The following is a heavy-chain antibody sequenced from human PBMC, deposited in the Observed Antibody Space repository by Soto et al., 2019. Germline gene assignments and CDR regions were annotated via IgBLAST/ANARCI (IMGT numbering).Heavy chain of an antibody. CDR1: GFSFSISP. V-gene: IGHV3-30-3*01. CDR3: ARDPKTSGGQHWAFNYFDS. D-gene: IGHD7-27*01. Sequence: SLRLSCAASGFSFSISPTHWVRQAPGKGPEWVALISYDGTNKFYADSVKGRFTISRDNSKSTLYLQVDSLRPEDAAVYYCARDPKTSGGQHWAFNYFDSWGQGTLVTVSS. J-gene: IGHJ4*02. CDR2: ISYDGTNK.